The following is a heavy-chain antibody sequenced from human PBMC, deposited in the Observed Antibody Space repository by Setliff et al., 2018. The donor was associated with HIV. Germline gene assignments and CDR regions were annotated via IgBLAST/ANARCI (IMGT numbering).Heavy chain of an antibody. CDR2: INSDESRT. CDR3: AASGSIYGGAYDI. V-gene: IGHV3-74*01. CDR1: GFTFSSYW. Sequence: GGSLRLSCAVSGFTFSSYWMHWVRQVPGKVPVWVSRINSDESRTSYLDSVNGRFTISRDHSKNTLYLQMNNLRAEDTAVYFCAASGSIYGGAYDIWGQGTMVTVSS. J-gene: IGHJ3*02. D-gene: IGHD1-26*01.